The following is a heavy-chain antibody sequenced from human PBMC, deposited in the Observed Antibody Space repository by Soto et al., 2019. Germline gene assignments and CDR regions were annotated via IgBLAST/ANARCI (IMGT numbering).Heavy chain of an antibody. Sequence: GGSLRLSCAASGFTFSSYAMSRVRQAPGKGLEWVSAISGSGGSTYYADSVKGRFTISRDNSKNTLYLQMNSLRAEDTAVYYCAKDPRSKIAAAGNNWFDPWGQGTLATVSS. CDR3: AKDPRSKIAAAGNNWFDP. V-gene: IGHV3-23*01. D-gene: IGHD6-13*01. CDR1: GFTFSSYA. CDR2: ISGSGGST. J-gene: IGHJ5*02.